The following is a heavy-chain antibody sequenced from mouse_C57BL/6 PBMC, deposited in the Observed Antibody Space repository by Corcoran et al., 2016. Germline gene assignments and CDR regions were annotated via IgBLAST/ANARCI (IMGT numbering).Heavy chain of an antibody. Sequence: QIQLVQSGPELKKPGETVKISCKASGYTFTTYGMSWVKQAPGKGLKWMGWINTYSGVPTYADDFKGRFAFSLETSASTAYLQINNLKNEDTATYFCARQLLAGSSMVYWGQGTSVTVSS. CDR2: INTYSGVP. J-gene: IGHJ4*01. D-gene: IGHD4-1*01. CDR1: GYTFTTYG. CDR3: ARQLLAGSSMVY. V-gene: IGHV9-3*01.